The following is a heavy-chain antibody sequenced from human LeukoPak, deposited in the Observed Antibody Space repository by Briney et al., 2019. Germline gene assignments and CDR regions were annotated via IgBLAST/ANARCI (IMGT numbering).Heavy chain of an antibody. V-gene: IGHV4-59*12. CDR2: IYNSGST. CDR3: ASGWLRAHGS. D-gene: IGHD5-18*01. CDR1: GGSISSYD. Sequence: SETLSLTCTVSGGSISSYDWSWIRQPPGKGLEWIGYIYNSGSTNYNPSLKSRVTISVDKSKNQFSLKLSSVTAADTAVYYCASGWLRAHGSWGQGTLVTVSS. J-gene: IGHJ5*02.